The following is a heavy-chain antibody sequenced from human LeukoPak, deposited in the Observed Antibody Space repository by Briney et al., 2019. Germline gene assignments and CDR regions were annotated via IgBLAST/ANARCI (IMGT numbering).Heavy chain of an antibody. J-gene: IGHJ6*02. Sequence: QAGGSLRLSCAASGFTFSSYWMHWVRQAPGKGLLWVSRINSDGTTTYYADSVKGRFTISRDNAKNTLYLQVNSLRAEDTAVYYCARGNYYGVDVWGQGTTVTVSS. CDR1: GFTFSSYW. CDR2: INSDGTTT. V-gene: IGHV3-74*01. CDR3: ARGNYYGVDV.